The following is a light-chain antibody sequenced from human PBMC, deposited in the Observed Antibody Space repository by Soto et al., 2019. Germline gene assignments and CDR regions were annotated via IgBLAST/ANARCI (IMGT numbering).Light chain of an antibody. J-gene: IGLJ2*01. Sequence: QSVLTQPPSVSGAPGQQVTISGTGSSSNIGAGYDVHGYQQLPGTAPKLLIYGNSNRPSGVPDRFSGSKSGTSASLAITGLQAEDEAEYYCQSYDSSLSGSVFGGGTKLTVL. CDR1: SSNIGAGYD. CDR2: GNS. CDR3: QSYDSSLSGSV. V-gene: IGLV1-40*01.